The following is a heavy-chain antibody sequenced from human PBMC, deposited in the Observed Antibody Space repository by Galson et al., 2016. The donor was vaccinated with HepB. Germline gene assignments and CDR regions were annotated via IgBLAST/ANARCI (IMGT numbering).Heavy chain of an antibody. CDR2: INSEGSSI. CDR1: GFTFSSYW. J-gene: IGHJ3*01. V-gene: IGHV3-74*01. Sequence: SLRLSCAASGFTFSSYWMHWVRQAPGKGLVWVSRINSEGSSISYADSVKGRFTISRDNAKNTLYLQMNSLRAEDTAVYYCARDFLDDILTGPGDAFDVWGQGTMVTVSS. D-gene: IGHD3-9*01. CDR3: ARDFLDDILTGPGDAFDV.